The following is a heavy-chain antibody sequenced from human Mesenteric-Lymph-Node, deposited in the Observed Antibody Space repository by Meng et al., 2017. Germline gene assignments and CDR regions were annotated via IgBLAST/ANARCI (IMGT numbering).Heavy chain of an antibody. D-gene: IGHD1-26*01. V-gene: IGHV3-73*01. CDR3: TRWTGTYSYDY. Sequence: GGSLRLSCAASGFTFSGSAMHWVRQASGKGLEWVGRIRSKANSYATAYAASVKGRFTISRDDSKNTAYLQMDSLKTEDTAMYYCTRWTGTYSYDYWGQGTLVTVSS. J-gene: IGHJ4*02. CDR2: IRSKANSYAT. CDR1: GFTFSGSA.